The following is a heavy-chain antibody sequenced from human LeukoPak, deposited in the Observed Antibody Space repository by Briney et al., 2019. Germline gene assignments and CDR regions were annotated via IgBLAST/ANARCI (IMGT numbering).Heavy chain of an antibody. J-gene: IGHJ4*02. V-gene: IGHV3-30*02. CDR2: IRYHGSDK. D-gene: IGHD2-2*01. CDR3: ARSPTSWYFDY. Sequence: PWGSLRLSCAASGFTFSGSGMHWVRQAPGKGLEWVAFIRYHGSDKFYADSVKGRFTISRDNSKNTLYLQMNSLRLEDTSVYYCARSPTSWYFDYWGQGTLVTVSS. CDR1: GFTFSGSG.